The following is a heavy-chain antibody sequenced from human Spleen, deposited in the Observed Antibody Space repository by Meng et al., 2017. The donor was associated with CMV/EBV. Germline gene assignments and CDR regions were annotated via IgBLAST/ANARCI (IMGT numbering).Heavy chain of an antibody. J-gene: IGHJ4*02. Sequence: GESLKISCAASGFTVSSNYMTWVRQAPGKGLEWVSVIYSGGTKSYADSVKGRFTISRDNSKNTLYLQMNNLRAEDTAVYYCARAEGSGSYHPGPFDCWGQGTLVTVSS. D-gene: IGHD1-26*01. CDR1: GFTVSSNY. CDR2: IYSGGTK. CDR3: ARAEGSGSYHPGPFDC. V-gene: IGHV3-53*01.